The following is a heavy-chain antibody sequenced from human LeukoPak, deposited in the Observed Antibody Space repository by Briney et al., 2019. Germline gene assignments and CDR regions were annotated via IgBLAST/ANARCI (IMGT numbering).Heavy chain of an antibody. Sequence: GGSLRLSCAASGFTFSSYAMSWDRQAPGKGLEWVSRINSDGSSTSYADSVRGRFSISRDNAKNTLYLQMNSLRAEDTAVYYCARGLSGYASSLGYWGQGTLVTVSA. CDR1: GFTFSSYA. J-gene: IGHJ4*02. CDR3: ARGLSGYASSLGY. CDR2: INSDGSST. V-gene: IGHV3-74*01. D-gene: IGHD6-6*01.